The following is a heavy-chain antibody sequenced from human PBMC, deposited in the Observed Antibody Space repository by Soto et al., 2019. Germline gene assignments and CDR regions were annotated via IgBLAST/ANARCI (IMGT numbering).Heavy chain of an antibody. Sequence: QITLKESGPTLVKPTQTLTLTCTFSGFSLSTSGVGVGWIRQPPGKALEWLALIYWDDDKRYSPSLKSRLTITNDTSKNQVVLTLTNMDPVDTATYYCAHRRVGLYGMDLWGQGPTVTVSS. J-gene: IGHJ6*02. CDR3: AHRRVGLYGMDL. CDR1: GFSLSTSGVG. CDR2: IYWDDDK. V-gene: IGHV2-5*02. D-gene: IGHD1-26*01.